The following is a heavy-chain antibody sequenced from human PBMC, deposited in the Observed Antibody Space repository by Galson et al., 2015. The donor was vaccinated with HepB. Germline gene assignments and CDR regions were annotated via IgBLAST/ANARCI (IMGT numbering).Heavy chain of an antibody. CDR3: ARERGHIVVVPAAINY. D-gene: IGHD2-2*01. V-gene: IGHV3-48*01. J-gene: IGHJ4*02. CDR2: ISSSSSTI. CDR1: GFTFSSYS. Sequence: SLRLSCAASGFTFSSYSMNWVRQAPGKGLEWVSYISSSSSTIYYADSVKGRFTISRDNAKNSLYLQMNSLRAEDTAVYYCARERGHIVVVPAAINYWGQGTLVTVSS.